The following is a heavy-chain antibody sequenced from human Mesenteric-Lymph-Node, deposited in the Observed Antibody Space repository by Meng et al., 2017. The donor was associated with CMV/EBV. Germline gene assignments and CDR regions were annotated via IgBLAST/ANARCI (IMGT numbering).Heavy chain of an antibody. J-gene: IGHJ5*02. CDR2: SNGCGSSA. CDR1: GFTFSSFA. Sequence: GESLKISCAASGFTFSSFAMTWVRQAPGKGLEWVSISNGCGSSAYYTDSVKGRFTMSRDNAKNTLHLQMNSLRADDTAVYYCVRAPNDYTSSTGWFDPWGQGTLVTVSS. D-gene: IGHD4-11*01. CDR3: VRAPNDYTSSTGWFDP. V-gene: IGHV3-23*03.